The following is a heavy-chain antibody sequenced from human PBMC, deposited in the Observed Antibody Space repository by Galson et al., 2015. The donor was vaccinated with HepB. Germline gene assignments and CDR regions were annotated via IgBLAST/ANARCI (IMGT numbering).Heavy chain of an antibody. V-gene: IGHV1-18*01. D-gene: IGHD6-6*01. Sequence: SVKVSCKAFGDTFTPYGISWVRQAPGQGLEWMGWISVYNGNTNYAQKFQGRVTLTTDTSTSTAYMELRSLRYDDTTFYYCAKGSSWFDPWGQGTLVTVSS. CDR2: ISVYNGNT. CDR3: AKGSSWFDP. J-gene: IGHJ5*02. CDR1: GDTFTPYG.